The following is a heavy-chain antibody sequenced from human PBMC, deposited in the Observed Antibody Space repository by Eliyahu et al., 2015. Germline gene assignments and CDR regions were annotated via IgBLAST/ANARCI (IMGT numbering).Heavy chain of an antibody. CDR3: ARGLTAAGDSSDDAFDI. J-gene: IGHJ3*02. CDR1: GGTFSRYT. CDR2: IIPXFGRA. V-gene: IGHV1-69*01. D-gene: IGHD7-27*01. Sequence: QVQLVQSGAEVKKPGSXVXVSCKXSGGTFSRYTFSWVRQAPGQGXEWMGGIIPXFGRANYAQKXQGRVTITADESTSTAYMELSSLRYEDTAVYYCARGLTAAGDSSDDAFDIWGQGTMVTVSS.